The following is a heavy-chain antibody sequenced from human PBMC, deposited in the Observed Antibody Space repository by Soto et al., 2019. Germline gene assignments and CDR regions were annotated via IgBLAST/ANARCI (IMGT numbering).Heavy chain of an antibody. CDR1: GGSISSGGYY. V-gene: IGHV4-31*03. CDR3: ARTGSGSSNWFDP. Sequence: SETLSLTCTVSGGSISSGGYYWSWIRQHPGKGLEWIGYIYYSGSTYYNPSLKSRVTISVDTSKNQFSLKLSSVTAADTAVYYCARTGSGSSNWFDPWGQGTLVTVSS. J-gene: IGHJ5*02. D-gene: IGHD3-10*01. CDR2: IYYSGST.